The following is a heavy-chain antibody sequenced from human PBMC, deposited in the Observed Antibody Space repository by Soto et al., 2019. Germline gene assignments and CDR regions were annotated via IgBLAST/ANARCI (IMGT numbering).Heavy chain of an antibody. D-gene: IGHD3-9*01. V-gene: IGHV3-21*01. CDR1: GFTFSSYS. J-gene: IGHJ4*02. CDR3: ANALGFDWLLLVDY. CDR2: ISSSSSYI. Sequence: GSLRLSCAASGFTFSSYSMNWVRQAPGKGLEWVSSISSSSSYIYYADSVKDRFTISRDNAKNTLYLQMNSLRAEDTAVYYCANALGFDWLLLVDYWGQGTLVTVSS.